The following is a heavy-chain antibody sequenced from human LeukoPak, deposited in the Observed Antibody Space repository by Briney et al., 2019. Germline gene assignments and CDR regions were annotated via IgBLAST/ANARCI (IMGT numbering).Heavy chain of an antibody. CDR2: TYYRSKWYN. D-gene: IGHD3-10*01. Sequence: SQTLSLTCALSGDSASSNSAAWDWLRQSPSRGLEWLGRTYYRSKWYNDYAGSVKSRITINPDTSKNQFSLQLNSVTPEDTAVYYCAREGLLWFGEFPYYFDYWGQGTLVTVSS. V-gene: IGHV6-1*01. CDR1: GDSASSNSAA. CDR3: AREGLLWFGEFPYYFDY. J-gene: IGHJ4*02.